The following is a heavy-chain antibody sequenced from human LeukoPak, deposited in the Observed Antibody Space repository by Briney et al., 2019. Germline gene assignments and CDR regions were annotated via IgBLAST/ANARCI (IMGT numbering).Heavy chain of an antibody. CDR2: IVVGSGKT. D-gene: IGHD1-26*01. V-gene: IGHV1-58*02. J-gene: IGHJ3*02. Sequence: ASVKVSCKASGFTFTSSAMQWVRQARGQRLEWIGWIVVGSGKTNYAQKFQERVTITRDMSTSTAYMELSSLRSEDTAVYYCAAPKRIVGAVGDAFDIWGQGTMVTVSS. CDR1: GFTFTSSA. CDR3: AAPKRIVGAVGDAFDI.